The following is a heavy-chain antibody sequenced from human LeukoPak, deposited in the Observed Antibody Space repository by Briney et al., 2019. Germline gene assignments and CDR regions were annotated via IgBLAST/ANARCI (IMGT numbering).Heavy chain of an antibody. D-gene: IGHD3-22*01. CDR2: ISVRSNYR. J-gene: IGHJ4*02. Sequence: GGSLTLSCAASGYTFSDFSVNWVRQAPGKGLEWVSSISVRSNYRYYADSVRGRFTNSRDDARDSLFLQMNSLRAEDTAVYFCVRLRRNSDRSGYYYYYDYWGQGTLVTVSS. V-gene: IGHV3-21*01. CDR3: VRLRRNSDRSGYYYYYDY. CDR1: GYTFSDFS.